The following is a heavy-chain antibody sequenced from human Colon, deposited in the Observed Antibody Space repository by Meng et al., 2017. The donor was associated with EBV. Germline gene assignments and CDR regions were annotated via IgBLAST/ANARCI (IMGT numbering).Heavy chain of an antibody. CDR1: GDSISSTDYY. Sequence: QRQLQYSGTGPRKPSQPLPLTCTVSGDSISSTDYYWSWVRQPPGKGLEWTGYIYYSGSRYYNPSLKSRVTISVDTSKNQFSLKLSSVTAADTAVYYCARVTGKIYYDGSGYPEAFDYWGQGTLVTVSS. J-gene: IGHJ4*02. D-gene: IGHD3-22*01. CDR3: ARVTGKIYYDGSGYPEAFDY. CDR2: IYYSGSR. V-gene: IGHV4-30-4*01.